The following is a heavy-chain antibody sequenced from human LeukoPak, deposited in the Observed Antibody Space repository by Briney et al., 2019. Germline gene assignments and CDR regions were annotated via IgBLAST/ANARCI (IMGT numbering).Heavy chain of an antibody. V-gene: IGHV3-23*01. J-gene: IGHJ3*02. CDR2: ISGSGGST. D-gene: IGHD3-22*01. CDR3: AKEMYYYDSSGLILDAFDI. CDR1: GFTFSSYA. Sequence: GGSLRLSCAASGFTFSSYAMSRVRQAPGKGLEWVSAISGSGGSTYYADSVKGRFTISRDNSKNTLYLQMNSLRAEDTAVYYCAKEMYYYDSSGLILDAFDIWGQGTMVTVSS.